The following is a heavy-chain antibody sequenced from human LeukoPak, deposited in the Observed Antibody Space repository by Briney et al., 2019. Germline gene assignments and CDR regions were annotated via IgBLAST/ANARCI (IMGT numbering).Heavy chain of an antibody. CDR1: GDSVSSNSAA. Sequence: SQTLSLTCAISGDSVSSNSAAWNWIRQSPSRGLEWLGRTYYRSKWYNDYAVSVKSRITINPDTSKNQFSLQLNSVTPEDTAVYYCAKDPHYGSGSGAGDYFDYWGQGTLVTVSS. D-gene: IGHD3-10*01. J-gene: IGHJ4*02. CDR3: AKDPHYGSGSGAGDYFDY. CDR2: TYYRSKWYN. V-gene: IGHV6-1*01.